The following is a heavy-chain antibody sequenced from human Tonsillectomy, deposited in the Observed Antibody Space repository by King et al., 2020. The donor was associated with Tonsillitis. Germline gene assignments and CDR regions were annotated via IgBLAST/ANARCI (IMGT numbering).Heavy chain of an antibody. CDR2: ISYDENRK. CDR1: GFTFSDYG. CDR3: ARERLYRSAWGIDS. J-gene: IGHJ4*02. D-gene: IGHD6-19*01. V-gene: IGHV3-30*12. Sequence: QLVQSGGGVVQPGRSLRLSCVASGFTFSDYGVHWVRQAPGKGLEWVAVISYDENRKHYLDSVKGRFTISRDNSKSTLYLQLNSLRFEDTAVYYCARERLYRSAWGIDSWGQGTLVTVSS.